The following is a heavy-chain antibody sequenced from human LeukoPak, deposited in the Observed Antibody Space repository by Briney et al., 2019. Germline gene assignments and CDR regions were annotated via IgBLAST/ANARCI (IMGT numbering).Heavy chain of an antibody. Sequence: PGGSLRLSCAASGFTFSSYAMSWVRQAPGKGLEWVSIINDRSGSTYYADSVKGRFTISRGNSKNTLYLQMNSLRTEDTAVYYCTTPRYSSSWHIFDFWGQGTLVTVSS. CDR2: INDRSGST. V-gene: IGHV3-23*01. J-gene: IGHJ4*02. D-gene: IGHD6-13*01. CDR3: TTPRYSSSWHIFDF. CDR1: GFTFSSYA.